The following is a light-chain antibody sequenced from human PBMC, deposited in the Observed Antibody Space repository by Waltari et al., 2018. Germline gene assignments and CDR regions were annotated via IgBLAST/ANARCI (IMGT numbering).Light chain of an antibody. J-gene: IGKJ1*01. Sequence: EIVLTSFPVTLSLSPGERATLSCRASQSVSSYLAWYQQKPGQAPRLLIYDASNRATGIPARFSGSGSGTDFTLTISSLEPEDFAVYYCQQRSGTFGQGTKVEIK. CDR1: QSVSSY. CDR3: QQRSGT. V-gene: IGKV3-11*01. CDR2: DAS.